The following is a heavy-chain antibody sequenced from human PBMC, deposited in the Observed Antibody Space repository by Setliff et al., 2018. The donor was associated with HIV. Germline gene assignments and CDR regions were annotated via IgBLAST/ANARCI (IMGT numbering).Heavy chain of an antibody. V-gene: IGHV1-2*06. CDR1: GYTFTDYY. D-gene: IGHD3-3*01. CDR2: INPNSGGT. CDR3: ARCAYYNFWSGYYCDH. Sequence: ASVKVSCKASGYTFTDYYMHWVRQAPGQGLEWMGRINPNSGGTNYAQKFQGRVTMTRDTSISTAYMELSRLRSDDTAVYYCARCAYYNFWSGYYCDHWGQGTLVTVSS. J-gene: IGHJ4*02.